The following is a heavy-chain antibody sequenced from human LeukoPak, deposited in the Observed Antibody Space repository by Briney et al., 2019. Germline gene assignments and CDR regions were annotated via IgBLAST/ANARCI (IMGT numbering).Heavy chain of an antibody. J-gene: IGHJ5*02. CDR1: GYSFTSYW. CDR2: IYPGDSDT. Sequence: GESLKISCKGSGYSFTSYWIGWVRQMPGKGLEWMGIIYPGDSDTRYSPSFQGQVTISADKSISTAYLQWSSLKASDTAMYYCARGRKVRGLTWWFDPWGQGTLVTVSS. D-gene: IGHD3-10*01. CDR3: ARGRKVRGLTWWFDP. V-gene: IGHV5-51*01.